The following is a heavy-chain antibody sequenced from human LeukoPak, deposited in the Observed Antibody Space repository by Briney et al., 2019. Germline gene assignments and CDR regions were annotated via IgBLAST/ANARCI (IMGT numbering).Heavy chain of an antibody. D-gene: IGHD1-26*01. CDR1: GASISNYY. CDR2: IHSSGGS. V-gene: IGHV4-4*09. Sequence: SETLPLTCTVSGASISNYYWSWIRQTPEKGLEWMGHIHSSGGSSYYPSLKSRLTLSIDTSRNQLSLKLPSVTAADTAVYFCARLGSYHDFWGQGALVTVTS. CDR3: ARLGSYHDF. J-gene: IGHJ4*02.